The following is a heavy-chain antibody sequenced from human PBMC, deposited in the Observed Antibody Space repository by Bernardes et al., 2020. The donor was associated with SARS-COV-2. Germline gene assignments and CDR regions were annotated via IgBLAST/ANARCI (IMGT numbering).Heavy chain of an antibody. D-gene: IGHD2-2*01. Sequence: SETLSLTCTVSGGSISSSSYYWCWIRQPPGKGLEWIGSIYYSGSTYYNPSLKSRVTISVDTSKNQFSLKLSSVTAADTAVYYCARQYPLDIVVVPAGDWFDPWGQGTLVTVSS. CDR1: GGSISSSSYY. V-gene: IGHV4-39*01. CDR2: IYYSGST. J-gene: IGHJ5*02. CDR3: ARQYPLDIVVVPAGDWFDP.